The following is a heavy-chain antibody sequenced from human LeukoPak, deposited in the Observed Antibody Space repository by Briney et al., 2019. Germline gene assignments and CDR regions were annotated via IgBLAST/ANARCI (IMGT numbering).Heavy chain of an antibody. J-gene: IGHJ4*02. CDR3: ARGYDFWSGYYVDY. CDR1: GGSISSSSYY. D-gene: IGHD3-3*01. Sequence: PSETLSLTCTVSGGSISSSSYYWGWIRQPPGKGLEWIGYIYYSGSTYYNPSLKSRVTISVDTSKNQFSLKLSSVTAADTAVYYCARGYDFWSGYYVDYWGQGTLVTVSS. CDR2: IYYSGST. V-gene: IGHV4-30-4*08.